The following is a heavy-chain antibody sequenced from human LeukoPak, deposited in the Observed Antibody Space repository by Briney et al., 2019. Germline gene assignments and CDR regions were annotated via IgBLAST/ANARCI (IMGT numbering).Heavy chain of an antibody. CDR1: GFTFSSYA. CDR2: ISGSGGST. D-gene: IGHD3-10*01. Sequence: GGSLRLSCAASGFTFSSYAMSWVRQAPGKGLEWVSAISGSGGSTYCADSVKGRFTISRDNSKNTLYLQMNSLRAEDTAVYYCAKSLVRGVIGNWFDPWGQGTLVTVSS. CDR3: AKSLVRGVIGNWFDP. V-gene: IGHV3-23*01. J-gene: IGHJ5*02.